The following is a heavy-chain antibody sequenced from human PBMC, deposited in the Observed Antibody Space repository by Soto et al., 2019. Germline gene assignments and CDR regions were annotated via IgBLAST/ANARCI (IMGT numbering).Heavy chain of an antibody. V-gene: IGHV4-30-4*01. J-gene: IGHJ5*02. CDR2: IYYSGST. D-gene: IGHD2-15*01. Sequence: PSETLSLTCTVSVGSISSGDYYWSWIRQPPGKGLEWIGYIYYSGSTYYNPSLKSRVTISVDTSKNQFSLKLSSVTAADTAVYYCARGREVVAASWFDPWGQGTLVTVSS. CDR1: VGSISSGDYY. CDR3: ARGREVVAASWFDP.